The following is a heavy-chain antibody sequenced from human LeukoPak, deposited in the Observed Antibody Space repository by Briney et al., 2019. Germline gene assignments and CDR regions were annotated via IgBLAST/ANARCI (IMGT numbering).Heavy chain of an antibody. CDR2: ISSSSITI. V-gene: IGHV3-48*04. D-gene: IGHD4-17*01. J-gene: IGHJ4*02. CDR1: GFTFSSYS. Sequence: PGGSLRLSCAASGFTFSSYSLNWVRQAPGKGLEWVSFISSSSITIYYADSVKGRFTISRDNAEKSLYLQMNSLRAEDTAVYYCAKRGPYGDYGFDYWGQGTLVTVSS. CDR3: AKRGPYGDYGFDY.